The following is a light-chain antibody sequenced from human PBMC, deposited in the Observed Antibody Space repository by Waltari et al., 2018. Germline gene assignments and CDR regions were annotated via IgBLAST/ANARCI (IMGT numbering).Light chain of an antibody. CDR3: QQYNSYSWT. CDR2: AAS. J-gene: IGKJ1*01. Sequence: DIQMTQSPASLAASLGDRVTITCRPSQSVTTSLNWYQQKSGEPPKLLISAASSFQSGVPSRFSGSGSGTDFTLTITHLQPEDVACYYCQQYNSYSWTFGQGTKVEIK. V-gene: IGKV1-39*01. CDR1: QSVTTS.